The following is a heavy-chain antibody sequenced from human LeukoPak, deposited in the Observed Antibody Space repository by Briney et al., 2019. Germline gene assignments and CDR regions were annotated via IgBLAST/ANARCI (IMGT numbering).Heavy chain of an antibody. D-gene: IGHD6-19*01. CDR1: GFAFTTYA. Sequence: GGSLRLSCEASGFAFTTYAMTWVRQAPGKGLEWVSLIDGSGGSTYYANSVKGRFTTSRDNSKNTLYLHMNSLIAEDTAVYYCAKDAGVAGRIRAFDYWGQGTLVTVSS. J-gene: IGHJ4*02. CDR3: AKDAGVAGRIRAFDY. V-gene: IGHV3-23*01. CDR2: IDGSGGST.